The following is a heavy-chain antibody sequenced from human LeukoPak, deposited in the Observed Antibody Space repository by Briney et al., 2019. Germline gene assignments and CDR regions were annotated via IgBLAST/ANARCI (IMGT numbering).Heavy chain of an antibody. D-gene: IGHD3-10*01. CDR2: IDPSGGST. Sequence: ASVKVSCKASGYTFTSYAISWVRQAPGQGLEWMGIIDPSGGSTDYAQKFQGRVTMTRDTSTSTVYMELSSLRSEDTAVYYCARDLGLRGVTNWFDPWGQGTLVTVSS. J-gene: IGHJ5*02. CDR3: ARDLGLRGVTNWFDP. V-gene: IGHV1-46*01. CDR1: GYTFTSYA.